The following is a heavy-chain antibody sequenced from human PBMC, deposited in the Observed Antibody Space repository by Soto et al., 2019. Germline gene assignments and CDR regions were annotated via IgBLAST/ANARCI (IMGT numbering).Heavy chain of an antibody. J-gene: IGHJ4*02. Sequence: GGSLRLPSAASGFPFSSYAMSWVRQAPGKGLEWVSAISSTAGTYYTDSVKGRFTISRDNSKNTVYLQMDNLRAEDTAVYYCAKDWYFDYWGQGSLVTVSS. CDR2: ISSTAGT. CDR1: GFPFSSYA. V-gene: IGHV3-23*01. CDR3: AKDWYFDY.